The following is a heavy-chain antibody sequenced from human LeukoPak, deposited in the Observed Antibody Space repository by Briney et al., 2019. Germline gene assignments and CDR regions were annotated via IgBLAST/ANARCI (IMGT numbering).Heavy chain of an antibody. CDR1: GFTFSSYG. CDR2: IRYDGSNK. V-gene: IGHV3-30*02. D-gene: IGHD6-13*01. J-gene: IGHJ4*02. Sequence: GGSLRLSCAASGFTFSSYGMHWVRQAPGKGLEWVAFIRYDGSNKYYTDSVKGRFTISRDNSKNTLYLQMNSLRAEDTAVYYCARGDTEYDSSSWWGNRPDYWGQGTLVTVSS. CDR3: ARGDTEYDSSSWWGNRPDY.